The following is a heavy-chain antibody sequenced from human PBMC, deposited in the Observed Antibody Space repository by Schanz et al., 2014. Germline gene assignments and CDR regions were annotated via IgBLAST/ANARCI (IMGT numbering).Heavy chain of an antibody. CDR1: GGTFSSYT. CDR3: ARRNFYDKSAAFDY. V-gene: IGHV1-18*01. Sequence: QVQLVQSGAEVKKPGSSVKVSCKASGGTFSSYTISWVRQAPGQGLEWMGRISTSNGNTNYIQKLQGRVTMTTDTSTSTAYMELRSLRSDDTAVYYCARRNFYDKSAAFDYWGQGSLVTVSS. CDR2: ISTSNGNT. J-gene: IGHJ4*02. D-gene: IGHD3-9*01.